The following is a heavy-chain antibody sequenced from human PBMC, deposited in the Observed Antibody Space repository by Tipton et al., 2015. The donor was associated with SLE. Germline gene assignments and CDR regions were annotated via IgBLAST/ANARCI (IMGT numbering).Heavy chain of an antibody. J-gene: IGHJ4*02. CDR2: ISYDGSNK. CDR3: ASGPGQLDY. Sequence: SLRLSCAASGFTFSSYAMHWVRQAPGKGLEWVAVISYDGSNKYYADSVKGRFTISRDNSKNTLYLQMNSLRAEDTAVYYCASGPGQLDYWGQGTLVTVSS. CDR1: GFTFSSYA. D-gene: IGHD1-14*01. V-gene: IGHV3-30-3*01.